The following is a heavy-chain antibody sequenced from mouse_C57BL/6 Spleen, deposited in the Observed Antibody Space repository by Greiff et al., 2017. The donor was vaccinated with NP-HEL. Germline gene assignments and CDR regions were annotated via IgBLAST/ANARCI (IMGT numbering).Heavy chain of an antibody. J-gene: IGHJ2*01. CDR3: ARERFITTVGDYFDY. D-gene: IGHD1-1*01. CDR2: ISDGGSYT. CDR1: GFTFSSYA. V-gene: IGHV5-4*01. Sequence: EVKLVESGGGLVKPGGSLKLSCAASGFTFSSYAMSWVRQTPEKRLEWVATISDGGSYTYYPDNVKGRFTISRDNAKNNLYLQMSHLKSEDTAMYYCARERFITTVGDYFDYWGQGTTLTVSS.